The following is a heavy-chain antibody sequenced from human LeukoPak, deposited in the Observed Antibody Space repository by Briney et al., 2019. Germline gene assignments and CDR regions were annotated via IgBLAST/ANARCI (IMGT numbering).Heavy chain of an antibody. CDR1: GFTFSSYS. CDR2: ISSSSSTI. J-gene: IGHJ4*02. Sequence: GGSLRLSCAASGFTFSSYSMNWVRPAPGKGLAWVSYISSSSSTIYYADSVKGRFTISRDNAKNSLYLQMNSLRAEDTAVYYCARDGWSTIFGVVITFDYWGQGTLVTVSS. V-gene: IGHV3-48*01. D-gene: IGHD3-3*01. CDR3: ARDGWSTIFGVVITFDY.